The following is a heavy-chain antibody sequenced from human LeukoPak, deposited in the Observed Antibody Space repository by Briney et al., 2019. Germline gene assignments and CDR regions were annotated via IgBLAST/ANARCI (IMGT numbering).Heavy chain of an antibody. J-gene: IGHJ4*02. CDR2: ISGSGGST. V-gene: IGHV3-23*01. Sequence: GGTLRLSCAASGFTFSSYGMSWVRQAPGKGLEWVSAISGSGGSTYYADSVKGRFTISRDNSKNTLYLQMNSLRAEDTAVYYCAKGTWYCSGGSCYFDYWGQGTLVTVSS. D-gene: IGHD2-15*01. CDR3: AKGTWYCSGGSCYFDY. CDR1: GFTFSSYG.